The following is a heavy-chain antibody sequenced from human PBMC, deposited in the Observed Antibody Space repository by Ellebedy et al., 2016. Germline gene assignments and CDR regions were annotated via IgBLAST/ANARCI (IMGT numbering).Heavy chain of an antibody. Sequence: SGPTLVKPTQTLTLTCTFSGFSLDTSAVVVGWIRQPPGKALEWLSFIYGNDDKRYRPSLRSRLTITKYTSKNQVLLTMTNMDPVDTGTYFCAHRSTNREVDYWGQGTLVTVSS. CDR2: IYGNDDK. CDR1: GFSLDTSAVV. J-gene: IGHJ4*02. V-gene: IGHV2-5*01. CDR3: AHRSTNREVDY. D-gene: IGHD1-14*01.